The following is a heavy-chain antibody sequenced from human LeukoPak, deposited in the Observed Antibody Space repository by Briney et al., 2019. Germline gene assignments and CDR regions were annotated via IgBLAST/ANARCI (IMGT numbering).Heavy chain of an antibody. CDR3: ARDYYDFWSGYPVWYYGMDV. J-gene: IGHJ6*02. CDR2: INPNSGGT. Sequence: ASVTVSCKASGYTFTGYYMHWVRQAPGQGHEWMGWINPNSGGTNYAQKFQGRVTMTRDTSISTAYMELSRLRSDDTAVYYCARDYYDFWSGYPVWYYGMDVWGQGTTVTVSS. D-gene: IGHD3-3*01. V-gene: IGHV1-2*02. CDR1: GYTFTGYY.